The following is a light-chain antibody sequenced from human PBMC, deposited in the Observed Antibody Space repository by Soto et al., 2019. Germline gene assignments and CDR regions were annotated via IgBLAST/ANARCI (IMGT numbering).Light chain of an antibody. CDR3: TSYTSSSTLVV. CDR1: SSDIGGYNY. V-gene: IGLV2-14*01. J-gene: IGLJ2*01. CDR2: EVS. Sequence: QSVLTQPASVSGSPGQSITMSCTGTSSDIGGYNYVSWYQHHPGKAPKLMIYEVSNRPSGISNRFSGSKSGNTASLIISGLQAEDEADYYCTSYTSSSTLVVFGGGTKVTVL.